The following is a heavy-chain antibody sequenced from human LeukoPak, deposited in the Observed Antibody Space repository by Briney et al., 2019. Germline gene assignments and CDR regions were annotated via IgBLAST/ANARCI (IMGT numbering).Heavy chain of an antibody. Sequence: ASVKVSCKASGGTFSSYPVSWVRQAPGQGLEWLGWISTKTGNPMYAQGFTGRFVISLDTSVSTAYLQISSLKAEDTAVYYCARAPDYFESSENGMDVWGQGTTVIVSS. V-gene: IGHV7-4-1*02. J-gene: IGHJ6*02. CDR2: ISTKTGNP. CDR3: ARAPDYFESSENGMDV. CDR1: GGTFSSYP. D-gene: IGHD3-22*01.